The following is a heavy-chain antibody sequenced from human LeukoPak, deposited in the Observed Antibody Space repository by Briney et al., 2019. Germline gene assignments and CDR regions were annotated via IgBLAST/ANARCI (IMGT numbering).Heavy chain of an antibody. J-gene: IGHJ4*02. CDR2: INRSGST. Sequence: SETLSLTCAVYGGSFSGYYWSWIRQPPGKGLEWIGEINRSGSTNYNPSFKSRVTISVDTSKNQFSLKLSSVTAADTAVYYCARRGRWYQLPFDYWGQGTLVTVSS. CDR3: ARRGRWYQLPFDY. D-gene: IGHD2-2*01. CDR1: GGSFSGYY. V-gene: IGHV4-34*01.